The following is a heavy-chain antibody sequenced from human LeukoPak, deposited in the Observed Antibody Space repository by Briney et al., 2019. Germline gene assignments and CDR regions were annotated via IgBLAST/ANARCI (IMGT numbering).Heavy chain of an antibody. J-gene: IGHJ4*02. CDR2: ISHDESNI. Sequence: GGSLRLSCTASGFIFSAYGMHWVRQAPGKGLEWVTAISHDESNIYYADIVKGRFTISRDNSRNTLYLQMNSLRAEDTAVYYCARDPPGYYDFWSGYYTGDYWGQGTLVTVSS. CDR3: ARDPPGYYDFWSGYYTGDY. V-gene: IGHV3-30*03. D-gene: IGHD3-3*01. CDR1: GFIFSAYG.